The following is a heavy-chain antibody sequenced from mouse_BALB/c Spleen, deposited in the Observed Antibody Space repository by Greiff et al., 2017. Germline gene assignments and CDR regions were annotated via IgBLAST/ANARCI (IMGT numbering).Heavy chain of an antibody. J-gene: IGHJ4*01. CDR3: VRYDYDAYAIDY. Sequence: EVQVVESGGGLVQPKGSLKLSCAASGFTFNTYAMNWVRQAPGKGLEWVARIRSKSNNYATYYADSVKDRFTISRDDSQSMLYLQMNNLKTEDTARYCCVRYDYDAYAIDYWGQGTSVTVSS. V-gene: IGHV10-1*02. CDR1: GFTFNTYA. CDR2: IRSKSNNYAT. D-gene: IGHD2-4*01.